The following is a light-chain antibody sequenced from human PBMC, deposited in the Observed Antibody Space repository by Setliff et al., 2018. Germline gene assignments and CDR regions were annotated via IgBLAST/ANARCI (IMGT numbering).Light chain of an antibody. J-gene: IGLJ3*02. V-gene: IGLV2-14*01. CDR2: EVS. Sequence: QSALTQPAAVSGSPGQSITISRTGTSSDVGGYNYVSWYQQHPGKAPKLMIYEVSKRPSGVSDRFSGSKSGNTASLTISGLQAEDEADYYCLSYTSKTTHALFGGGTKVTVL. CDR1: SSDVGGYNY. CDR3: LSYTSKTTHAL.